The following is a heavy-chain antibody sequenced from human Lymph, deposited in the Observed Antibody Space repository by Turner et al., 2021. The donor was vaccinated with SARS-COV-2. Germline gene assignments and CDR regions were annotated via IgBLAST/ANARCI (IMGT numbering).Heavy chain of an antibody. D-gene: IGHD6-19*01. CDR3: AGQAVAGTSLGYYYYGMDV. Sequence: EVQLVTSGGGLVKPGGSLRLSCAASGFTFRRYSMHWVRQAPGKGLEWVSSISSSSTYIYYADSVKGRFTISRDNAKNSLYLQMNSLRAEDTAVYYCAGQAVAGTSLGYYYYGMDVWGQGTTVTVSS. CDR2: ISSSSTYI. V-gene: IGHV3-21*01. J-gene: IGHJ6*02. CDR1: GFTFRRYS.